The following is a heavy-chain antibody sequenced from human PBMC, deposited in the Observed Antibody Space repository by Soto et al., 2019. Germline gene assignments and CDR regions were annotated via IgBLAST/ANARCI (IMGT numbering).Heavy chain of an antibody. J-gene: IGHJ6*02. D-gene: IGHD6-6*01. CDR1: GFTFSSYA. CDR2: ISGSGGST. V-gene: IGHV3-23*01. Sequence: GGSLRLSCAASGFTFSSYAMSWVRQAPGKGLEWVSAISGSGGSTYYADSVKGRFTISRDNSKNTLYLQMNSLRAEDTAVYYCAKLSRPMIAAPRKYYYYYYGMDVWGQGTTVTVSS. CDR3: AKLSRPMIAAPRKYYYYYYGMDV.